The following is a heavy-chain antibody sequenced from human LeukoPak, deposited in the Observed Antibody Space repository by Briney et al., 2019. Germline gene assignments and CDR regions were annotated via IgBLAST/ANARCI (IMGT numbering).Heavy chain of an antibody. Sequence: GGSLRLSCEASGFSFSIYGMSWVRQAPGKGLEWVSGISGSGGNTYYAEALTGRFTVSRDNSKNTLYLQMNSLRAEDTALYYCAKGGLRGGTYNDDFWGQGTLVTVSS. CDR2: ISGSGGNT. V-gene: IGHV3-23*01. J-gene: IGHJ4*02. CDR3: AKGGLRGGTYNDDF. D-gene: IGHD3-16*01. CDR1: GFSFSIYG.